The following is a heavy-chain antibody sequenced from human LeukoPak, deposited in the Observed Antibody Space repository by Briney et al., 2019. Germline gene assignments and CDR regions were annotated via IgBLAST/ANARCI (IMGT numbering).Heavy chain of an antibody. CDR2: INHSGST. Sequence: SGTLSLTCAVYGGSFSGYYWSWIRQPPGKGLEWIGEINHSGSTNYNPSLKSRVTISVDTSKNQFSLKLSSVTAADTAVYYCARVESGSYSYYYYYMDVWGKGTTVTVSS. D-gene: IGHD1-26*01. V-gene: IGHV4-34*01. CDR3: ARVESGSYSYYYYYMDV. CDR1: GGSFSGYY. J-gene: IGHJ6*03.